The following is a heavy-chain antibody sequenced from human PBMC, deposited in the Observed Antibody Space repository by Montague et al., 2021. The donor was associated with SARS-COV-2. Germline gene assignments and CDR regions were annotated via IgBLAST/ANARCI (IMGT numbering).Heavy chain of an antibody. CDR2: VDYSGLT. J-gene: IGHJ3*02. CDR1: RDSISSHNYF. CDR3: AKDGEALAWGTFDI. Sequence: SETLSLTCTVSRDSISSHNYFWAWIRQPPGKGLVWIGSVDYSGLTFYNPSLESRVTISVDTSKKQFSLKVNSVTAADTAVYYCAKDGEALAWGTFDIWGQGTMVTVSS. V-gene: IGHV4-39*07. D-gene: IGHD3-10*01.